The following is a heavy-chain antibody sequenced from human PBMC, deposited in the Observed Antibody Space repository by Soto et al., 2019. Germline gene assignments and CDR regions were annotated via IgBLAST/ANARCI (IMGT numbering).Heavy chain of an antibody. J-gene: IGHJ5*02. CDR1: GFTVSINY. D-gene: IGHD6-13*01. CDR2: IYSGGST. Sequence: PGGSLRLSCAASGFTVSINYMSWVRQAPGKGLEWVSVIYSGGSTYYADSVKGRFTISRDNSKNTLYLQMNSLRAEDTAVYYCASSRIAAAGTWWFDPWGQGTLVTVSS. V-gene: IGHV3-53*01. CDR3: ASSRIAAAGTWWFDP.